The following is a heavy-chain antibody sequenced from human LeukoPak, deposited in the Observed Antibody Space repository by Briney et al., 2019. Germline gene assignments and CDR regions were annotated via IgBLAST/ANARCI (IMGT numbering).Heavy chain of an antibody. CDR3: AKDRQQLVRGVFGYFDY. J-gene: IGHJ4*02. V-gene: IGHV3-30*18. CDR1: GFTFSSYG. CDR2: ISYDGSNK. Sequence: GGSLRLCCAASGFTFSSYGMHWVRQAPGKGLEWVAVISYDGSNKYYADSVKGRFTISRDNSKNTLYLQMNSLRAEDTAVYYCAKDRQQLVRGVFGYFDYWGQGTLVTVSS. D-gene: IGHD6-13*01.